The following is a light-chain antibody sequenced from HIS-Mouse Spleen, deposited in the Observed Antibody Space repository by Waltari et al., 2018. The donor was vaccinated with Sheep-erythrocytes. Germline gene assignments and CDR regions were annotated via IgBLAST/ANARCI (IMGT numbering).Light chain of an antibody. Sequence: QSALTQPASVSGSPGQSIPIPCTGTSSDVGSYNLVSWYQQHPGQAPKLMIYEGSKRPSGVSNRFSGSKSGNTASLTISGLQAEDEADYYCCSYAGSSTWVFGGGTKL. CDR3: CSYAGSSTWV. CDR1: SSDVGSYNL. J-gene: IGLJ3*02. V-gene: IGLV2-23*01. CDR2: EGS.